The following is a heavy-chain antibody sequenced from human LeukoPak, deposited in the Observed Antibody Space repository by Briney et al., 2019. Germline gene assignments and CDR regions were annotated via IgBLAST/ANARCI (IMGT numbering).Heavy chain of an antibody. D-gene: IGHD3-22*01. CDR1: GGSIRSYY. CDR2: IYYSGST. CDR3: TRGSIAYYYMDV. V-gene: IGHV4-59*01. Sequence: PSETLSLTCTVSGGSIRSYYWSWIRQPPGKGLEGIGNIYYSGSTNYNTSLKSRVTISVNTSKNQFSLKLSSVTAADTAVYYCTRGSIAYYYMDVWGKGTTVTISS. J-gene: IGHJ6*03.